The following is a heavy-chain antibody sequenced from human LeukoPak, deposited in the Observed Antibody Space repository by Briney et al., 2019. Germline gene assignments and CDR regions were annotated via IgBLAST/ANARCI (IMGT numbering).Heavy chain of an antibody. J-gene: IGHJ4*02. V-gene: IGHV3-23*01. D-gene: IGHD3-22*01. CDR3: VKETQYHYYDSSGYPYFDY. CDR1: GFTFSSYA. CDR2: ISGSGGST. Sequence: GGSLRLSCAASGFTFSSYAMSWVRQAPGKGLEWVSAISGSGGSTYYADSVKGRFTISRDNSKNTLYLQMNSLRAEDTAVYYCVKETQYHYYDSSGYPYFDYWGQGTLVTVSS.